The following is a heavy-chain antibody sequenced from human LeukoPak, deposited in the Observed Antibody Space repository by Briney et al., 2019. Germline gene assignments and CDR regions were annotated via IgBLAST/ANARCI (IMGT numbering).Heavy chain of an antibody. CDR1: GYSFTSYW. CDR3: ARVISSSSLYNWFDP. V-gene: IGHV5-51*01. D-gene: IGHD6-6*01. J-gene: IGHJ5*02. CDR2: IYPGDSDT. Sequence: GESLKISCKGSGYSFTSYWIGWVRQMPGKGLEWMGIIYPGDSDTRYSPSFQGQVTISADKSISTAYLQWSSLKASDTAMYYCARVISSSSLYNWFDPWGQGTLVTVSS.